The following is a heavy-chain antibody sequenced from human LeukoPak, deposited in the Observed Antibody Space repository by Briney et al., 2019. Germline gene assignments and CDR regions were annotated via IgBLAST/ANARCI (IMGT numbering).Heavy chain of an antibody. J-gene: IGHJ4*02. CDR2: ISSSSSYI. D-gene: IGHD3-9*01. CDR1: GFTFSSYS. V-gene: IGHV3-21*01. Sequence: GGSLRLSCAASGFTFSSYSMNWVRQAPGKGLEWVSSISSSSSYIYYADSVKGRFTISRDNAKNSLYLQMNSLRAEDTAVYYCAKVPIQYYDILTGGYYFDYWGQGSLLTVSS. CDR3: AKVPIQYYDILTGGYYFDY.